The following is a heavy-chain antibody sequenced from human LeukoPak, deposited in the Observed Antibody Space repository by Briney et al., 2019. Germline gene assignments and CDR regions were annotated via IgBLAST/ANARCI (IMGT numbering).Heavy chain of an antibody. D-gene: IGHD1-26*01. CDR1: GGSISSSNW. J-gene: IGHJ4*02. V-gene: IGHV4-4*02. CDR2: IYHRGST. CDR3: ARLKVGVPAIDY. Sequence: PSGTLSLTCAVSGGSISSSNWWTWVRQPPGKGLEWIGEIYHRGSTNYSPSLKSRVTISVDKSKNRFSLNLSSVTAADTAVYYCARLKVGVPAIDYWGQGTLVTVSS.